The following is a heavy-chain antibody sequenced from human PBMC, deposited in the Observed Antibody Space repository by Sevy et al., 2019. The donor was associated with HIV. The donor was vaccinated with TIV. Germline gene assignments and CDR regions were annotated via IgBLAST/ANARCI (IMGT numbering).Heavy chain of an antibody. D-gene: IGHD6-19*01. CDR2: FIPIFGTT. V-gene: IGHV1-69*13. CDR3: AGGGQIAVAGTGFGY. J-gene: IGHJ4*02. Sequence: ASVKVSCKASGGTFSNYATSWVRQAPGQGLEWMGGFIPIFGTTNYAPNFQGRVTITADESTSTAYMELSSLRSEDTAVYYCAGGGQIAVAGTGFGYWGQGTLVTVSS. CDR1: GGTFSNYA.